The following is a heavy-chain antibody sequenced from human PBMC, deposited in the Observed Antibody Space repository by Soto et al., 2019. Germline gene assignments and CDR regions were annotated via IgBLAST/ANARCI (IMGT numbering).Heavy chain of an antibody. CDR1: GFTFSSYS. J-gene: IGHJ4*02. CDR3: ARVRKQFDYGDY. V-gene: IGHV3-21*01. Sequence: GGSLRLSCAASGFTFSSYSINWVRQAPWKGLEWVSSISSSSSYIYYADSVKGRFTISRDNAKNSLYLQMNSLRAEDTAVYYCARVRKQFDYGDYWGQGTLVTFSS. D-gene: IGHD3-10*01. CDR2: ISSSSSYI.